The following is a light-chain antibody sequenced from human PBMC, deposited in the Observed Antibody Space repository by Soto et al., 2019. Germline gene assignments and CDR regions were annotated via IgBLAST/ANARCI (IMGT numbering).Light chain of an antibody. CDR3: RSYAGSNNYV. CDR2: DVS. V-gene: IGLV2-14*01. J-gene: IGLJ1*01. Sequence: QSVLTQPASVSGSPGQSITISCAGTSSDVGGYTYVSWYQQHPGKAPKLMTYDVSKRPSGVSNRFSGSKSGNTASLTVSGLQAEDEADYCCRSYAGSNNYVFGSGTKVTVL. CDR1: SSDVGGYTY.